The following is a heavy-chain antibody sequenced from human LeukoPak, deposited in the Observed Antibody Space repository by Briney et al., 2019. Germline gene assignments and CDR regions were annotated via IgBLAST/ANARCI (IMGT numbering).Heavy chain of an antibody. Sequence: GASVKVSCKASGYTFTSYGISWVRQAPGQGLEWMGWISAYNGNTNYAQKLQGRVTMTTDTSTSTAYMELRSLRSDDTAVYYCARDLSGYSYGKFGYWGQGTLVTVSS. D-gene: IGHD5-18*01. V-gene: IGHV1-18*01. J-gene: IGHJ4*02. CDR1: GYTFTSYG. CDR3: ARDLSGYSYGKFGY. CDR2: ISAYNGNT.